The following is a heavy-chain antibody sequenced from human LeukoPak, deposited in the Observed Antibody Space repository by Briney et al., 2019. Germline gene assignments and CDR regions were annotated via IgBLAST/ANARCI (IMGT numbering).Heavy chain of an antibody. J-gene: IGHJ4*02. Sequence: GGSLRLSCAASGFTFSSYGMHWVRQAPGKGLEWVAFIRYDGSNKYYADSVKGRFTISRDNSKNTLYLQMNSLRAEDTAVYYCGVGPPGPFDYWGQGTLVTVSS. V-gene: IGHV3-30*02. CDR2: IRYDGSNK. CDR1: GFTFSSYG. CDR3: GVGPPGPFDY.